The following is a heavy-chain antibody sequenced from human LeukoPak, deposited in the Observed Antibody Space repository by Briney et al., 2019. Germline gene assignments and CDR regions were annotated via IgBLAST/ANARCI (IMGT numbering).Heavy chain of an antibody. D-gene: IGHD3-22*01. CDR1: GGTFSSDA. CDR2: IIPIFGTA. V-gene: IGHV1-69*05. Sequence: SVKVSCKASGGTFSSDAISWVRQAPGQGLEWMGRIIPIFGTANYAQKFQGRVTITTDESTSTAYMELSSLRSEDTALYYCASDYDSSGCYYPEFDYWGQGTLVTVSS. CDR3: ASDYDSSGCYYPEFDY. J-gene: IGHJ4*02.